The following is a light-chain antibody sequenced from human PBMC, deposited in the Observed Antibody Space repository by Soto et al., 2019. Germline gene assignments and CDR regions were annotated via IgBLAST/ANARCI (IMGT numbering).Light chain of an antibody. CDR3: QQYGSSPPVT. CDR2: GAS. CDR1: QSVSSSY. Sequence: EIVLTQSPGTLSLSPGERATLSCRASQSVSSSYLAWYQQKPGQAPRLLIYGASVRATGIPDRFSGSGSGTDFTLTISRLEPEDFAVYYCQQYGSSPPVTFGQVTRLEIK. J-gene: IGKJ5*01. V-gene: IGKV3-20*01.